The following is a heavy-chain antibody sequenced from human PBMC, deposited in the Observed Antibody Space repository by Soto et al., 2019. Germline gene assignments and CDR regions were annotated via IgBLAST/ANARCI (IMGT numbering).Heavy chain of an antibody. J-gene: IGHJ2*01. CDR3: ARDRRYWGYFDL. V-gene: IGHV3-48*01. CDR1: GFTFSSYS. Sequence: EVQLVESGGGLVQPGGSLRLSCAASGFTFSSYSMNWVRQAPGKGLEWVSYISSSSSTIYYADSVKGRFTISRDNAKISLYLQMNSLRAEDTAVYYCARDRRYWGYFDLWGRGTLVTVSS. CDR2: ISSSSSTI. D-gene: IGHD2-15*01.